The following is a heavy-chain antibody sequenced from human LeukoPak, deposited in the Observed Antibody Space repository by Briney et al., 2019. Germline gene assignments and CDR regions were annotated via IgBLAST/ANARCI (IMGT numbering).Heavy chain of an antibody. D-gene: IGHD2-8*01. CDR2: IRTNGYGRTT. CDR1: GFNSAAHA. J-gene: IGHJ3*02. V-gene: IGHV3-49*03. Sequence: PGGSLRLSCTASGFNSAAHAMSWFRQAPGKGLEWVGFIRTNGYGRTTEYAASVKGRFTISRDDSYNIAYLHMDSLKTEDTAVYYCSRNGGTLPGYAFDIWGQGTMVTVSS. CDR3: SRNGGTLPGYAFDI.